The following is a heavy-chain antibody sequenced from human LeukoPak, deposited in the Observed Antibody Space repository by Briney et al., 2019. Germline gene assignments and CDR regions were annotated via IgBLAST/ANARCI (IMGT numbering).Heavy chain of an antibody. J-gene: IGHJ6*03. CDR1: GGSISNSY. D-gene: IGHD3-10*01. CDR2: IHSSGIT. CDR3: ARRKMVRGVINLGYYYYMDV. Sequence: SETLSLTCTVSGGSISNSYWSWIRQSPGEGLEWIGYIHSSGITIYNPSLKSRLTISLVTSKNQFSLKLTSVTVADTAVYYCARRKMVRGVINLGYYYYMDVWGKGTTVTISS. V-gene: IGHV4-59*01.